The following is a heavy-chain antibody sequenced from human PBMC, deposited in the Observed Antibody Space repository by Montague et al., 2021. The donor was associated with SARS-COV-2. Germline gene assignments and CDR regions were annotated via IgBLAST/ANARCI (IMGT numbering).Heavy chain of an antibody. CDR1: SGSLSGYY. Sequence: SETLSLTCAVYSGSLSGYYWSWIRQAPGKGLEWIGEINYSGDTYYNPSLKSRVTISMDTSESQFSLKMTSVTAADTAVYYCARLVSSWWFFDYWGQGNLV. J-gene: IGHJ4*02. V-gene: IGHV4-34*01. D-gene: IGHD2-8*02. CDR3: ARLVSSWWFFDY. CDR2: INYSGDT.